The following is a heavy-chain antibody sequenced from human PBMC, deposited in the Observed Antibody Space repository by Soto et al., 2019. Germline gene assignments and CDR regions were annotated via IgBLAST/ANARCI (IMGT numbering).Heavy chain of an antibody. V-gene: IGHV4-59*08. J-gene: IGHJ5*02. CDR2: IYYSGST. Sequence: SETLSLTCTVSGGSISSYYWSWIRQPPGKGLEWIGYIYYSGSTNYNPSLKSRVTISVDTSKNQFSLKLSSVTAADTAVYYCARGVGFSDWFDPWGQGTLVTVSS. D-gene: IGHD2-15*01. CDR1: GGSISSYY. CDR3: ARGVGFSDWFDP.